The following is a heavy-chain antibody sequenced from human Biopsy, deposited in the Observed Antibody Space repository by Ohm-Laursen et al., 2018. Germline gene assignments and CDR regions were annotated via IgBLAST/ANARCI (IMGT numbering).Heavy chain of an antibody. J-gene: IGHJ5*02. CDR2: IYNSETT. CDR1: GDSISTSTTYY. CDR3: ARHPTGFWFDP. V-gene: IGHV4-39*01. Sequence: SETLSLTCTVSGDSISTSTTYYWAWLRQPPGKGLEWIGSIYNSETTFYNPSLKSRVAISVDTSTKQFSRMVSSVTAADTALYYCARHPTGFWFDPWGHGTLVTVSS.